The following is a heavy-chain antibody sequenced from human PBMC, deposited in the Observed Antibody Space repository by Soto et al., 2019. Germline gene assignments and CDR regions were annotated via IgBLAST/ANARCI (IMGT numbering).Heavy chain of an antibody. J-gene: IGHJ6*02. CDR3: ARQAPPYYYDSSLGGMDV. CDR1: GGTFSSYA. V-gene: IGHV1-69*01. Sequence: QVQLVQSGAEVKKPGSSVKVSCKASGGTFSSYAISWVRQAPGQGLEWLGGIIPIFGTANYAQKFQGRVTITADESTSTAYRELSSLRSEETAVYYCARQAPPYYYDSSLGGMDVWGQGTTVTVSS. D-gene: IGHD3-22*01. CDR2: IIPIFGTA.